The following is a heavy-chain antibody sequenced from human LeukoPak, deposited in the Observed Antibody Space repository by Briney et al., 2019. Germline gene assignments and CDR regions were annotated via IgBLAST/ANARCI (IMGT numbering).Heavy chain of an antibody. CDR2: IYPGDSDT. J-gene: IGHJ5*02. CDR3: ARRGAGYDILTSYHVNWFDP. CDR1: GYSFTSYW. D-gene: IGHD3-9*01. V-gene: IGHV5-51*01. Sequence: GEFLKISCKGSGYSFTSYWIGWVRQMPGKGLEWMGIIYPGDSDTRYSPSFQGQVTISADKSISTAYLQWSSLKASDTAMYYCARRGAGYDILTSYHVNWFDPWGQGTLVTISS.